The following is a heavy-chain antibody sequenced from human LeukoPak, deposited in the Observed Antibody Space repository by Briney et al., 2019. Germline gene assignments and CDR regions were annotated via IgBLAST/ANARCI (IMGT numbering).Heavy chain of an antibody. V-gene: IGHV1-8*01. D-gene: IGHD3-9*01. CDR1: GYTFTSYD. J-gene: IGHJ5*02. Sequence: ASVKVSCKASGYTFTSYDINWVRQATGQGLEWMGWMNPNSGNTGYAQKFQGRVTMTRNTSISTAYMELSSLRSEDTAVYYCARGGYVYYDILTGYRTIWGVGPWGQGTLVTVFS. CDR3: ARGGYVYYDILTGYRTIWGVGP. CDR2: MNPNSGNT.